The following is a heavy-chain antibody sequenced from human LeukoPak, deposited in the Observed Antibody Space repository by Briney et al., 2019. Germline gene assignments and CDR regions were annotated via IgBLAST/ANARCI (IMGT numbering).Heavy chain of an antibody. D-gene: IGHD3-3*01. V-gene: IGHV3-7*01. CDR3: ARGGLRVAFDI. CDR1: GFTFSSYS. Sequence: GGSLRLSCAASGFTFSSYSMNWVRQAPGKGLEWVANIKQDGSEKYYVDSVKGRFTISRDNAKNSLYLQMNSLRAEDTAVYYCARGGLRVAFDIWGQGTMVTVSS. CDR2: IKQDGSEK. J-gene: IGHJ3*02.